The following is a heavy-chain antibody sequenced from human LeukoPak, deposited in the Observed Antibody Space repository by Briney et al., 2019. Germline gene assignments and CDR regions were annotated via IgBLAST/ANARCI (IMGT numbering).Heavy chain of an antibody. V-gene: IGHV2-70*11. CDR3: ARMNRGNYFDY. Sequence: ESGPALVKPTQTLTLTCTFSGFSLNASGMCVSWSRKPPGKALEWLARIDWDDDTYYSTSLNTRLTISKDTSKNQVVLTMTNMDPVDTATYYCARMNRGNYFDYWGQGTLVTVSS. D-gene: IGHD7-27*01. CDR2: IDWDDDT. J-gene: IGHJ4*02. CDR1: GFSLNASGMC.